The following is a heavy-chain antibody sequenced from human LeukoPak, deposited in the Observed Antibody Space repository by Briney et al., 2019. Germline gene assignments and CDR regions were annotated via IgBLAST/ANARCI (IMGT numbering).Heavy chain of an antibody. CDR1: GGTFSSYA. V-gene: IGHV1-69*05. D-gene: IGHD1-26*01. CDR2: IIPIFGTA. Sequence: SVKVSCKASGGTFSSYAISWVRQAPGQGLEWMGGIIPIFGTANYAQKFQGRVTITTDESTSTAYMELSSLRSKDTAVYYCARGGAEYYYYMDVWGKGTTVTVSS. J-gene: IGHJ6*03. CDR3: ARGGAEYYYYMDV.